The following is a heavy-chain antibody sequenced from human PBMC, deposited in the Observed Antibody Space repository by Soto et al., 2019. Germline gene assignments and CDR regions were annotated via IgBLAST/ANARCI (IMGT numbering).Heavy chain of an antibody. CDR2: IFSNDEK. Sequence: QVTVKESGPVLVKPTETLTLTCTVSGFSLSNAGLGVSWIRQPPGKALEWLAHIFSNDEKSSSTSLKSRLTTPKDTSKSQVVLTMTNMDPVDTATYYCASTYSTSWYWFDPWGQGTLVTVSS. D-gene: IGHD6-13*01. V-gene: IGHV2-26*04. CDR3: ASTYSTSWYWFDP. CDR1: GFSLSNAGLG. J-gene: IGHJ5*02.